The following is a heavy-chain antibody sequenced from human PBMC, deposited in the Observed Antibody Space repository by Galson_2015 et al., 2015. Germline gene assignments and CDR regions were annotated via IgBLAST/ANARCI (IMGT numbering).Heavy chain of an antibody. V-gene: IGHV1-2*06. CDR3: ARPLSGWSDRAFDI. J-gene: IGHJ3*02. CDR2: INPNSGGT. Sequence: SVKVSCKASGYTFTDYYMHWVRQAPGQGLEWMGRINPNSGGTSFAQKFQGRVTMTRDTSISTAYMDLSRLRSDDTAVYYCARPLSGWSDRAFDIWGQGTMVTVSS. CDR1: GYTFTDYY. D-gene: IGHD6-19*01.